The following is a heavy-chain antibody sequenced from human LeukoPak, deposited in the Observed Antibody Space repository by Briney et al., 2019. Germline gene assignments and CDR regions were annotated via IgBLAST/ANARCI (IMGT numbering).Heavy chain of an antibody. D-gene: IGHD3-22*01. CDR2: ISAYNGNT. CDR1: GYTFTSYG. Sequence: ASVTVSCKASGYTFTSYGISWVRQAPGQGLEWMGWISAYNGNTNYAQKLQGRVTMTTDTSTSTAYMELRSLRSDDTAVYYCARVIRYYYDSSGYSDYWGQGTLVTVSS. J-gene: IGHJ4*02. V-gene: IGHV1-18*01. CDR3: ARVIRYYYDSSGYSDY.